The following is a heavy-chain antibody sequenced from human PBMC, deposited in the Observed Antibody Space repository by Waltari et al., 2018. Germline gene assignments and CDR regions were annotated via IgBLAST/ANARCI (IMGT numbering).Heavy chain of an antibody. J-gene: IGHJ4*02. CDR2: TSPGYSPT. CDR3: ARHSGYSYGYPDY. D-gene: IGHD5-18*01. CDR1: GYSFTSYW. Sequence: EVQLVQSGAEVKKPGESLKISCKGSGYSFTSYWIGWVRRMRGKGLAWVGITSPGYSPTRYSPPVQGQVTISADKAISTAYLQWSSLKASDTAMYYCARHSGYSYGYPDYWGQGTLVTVSS. V-gene: IGHV5-51*01.